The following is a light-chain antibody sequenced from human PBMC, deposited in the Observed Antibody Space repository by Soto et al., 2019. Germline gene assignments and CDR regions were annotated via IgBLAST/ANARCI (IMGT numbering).Light chain of an antibody. CDR1: QSVGSF. Sequence: EIVLTQSPSTLSLSPGERATLSCRASQSVGSFLAWHQQKSGQAPRLLIYDASNRAPGIPARFSGSGSGTDFTLTISSLEPEDFAVYYCQHRSNWLGTFGPGTKVDIK. J-gene: IGKJ3*01. V-gene: IGKV3-11*01. CDR2: DAS. CDR3: QHRSNWLGT.